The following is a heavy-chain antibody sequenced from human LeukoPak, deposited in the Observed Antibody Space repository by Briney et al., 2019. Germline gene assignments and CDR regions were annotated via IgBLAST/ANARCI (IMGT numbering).Heavy chain of an antibody. CDR2: IYYSGST. J-gene: IGHJ1*01. D-gene: IGHD4-23*01. V-gene: IGHV4-59*01. Sequence: SETLSLTCTVSGGSISSYYWSWIRQPPGKGLEWIGYIYYSGSTNYNPSLKSRVTISVDTSKNQFSLKLSSVTAADTAVYYCARGGTVETPEKYFQHWGRGTLVTVSS. CDR3: ARGGTVETPEKYFQH. CDR1: GGSISSYY.